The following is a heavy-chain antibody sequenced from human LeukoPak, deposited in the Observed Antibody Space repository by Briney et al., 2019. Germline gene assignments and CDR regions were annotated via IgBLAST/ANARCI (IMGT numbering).Heavy chain of an antibody. J-gene: IGHJ4*02. CDR2: IKKDGSEK. Sequence: PGGSLRLSCAASGFTFSGYWMSWVRQAPGKGLEWVATIKKDGSEKTYVDSVEGRFTSSRDNAKSSLFLQMDSLRAEDTAVYYCARFGMDAAIDYWGQGTLVTVSS. CDR1: GFTFSGYW. CDR3: ARFGMDAAIDY. V-gene: IGHV3-7*01. D-gene: IGHD2-15*01.